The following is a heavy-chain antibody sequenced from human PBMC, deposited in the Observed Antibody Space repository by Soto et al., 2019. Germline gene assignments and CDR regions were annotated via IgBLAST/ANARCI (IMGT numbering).Heavy chain of an antibody. D-gene: IGHD3-10*01. CDR1: GGSISSGDCY. V-gene: IGHV4-30-4*01. CDR3: ARETYGSGSPPYGMDV. CDR2: MYYSGRT. Sequence: SETLSLTCTVSGGSISSGDCYWSWIRQPPGKGLEWIGYMYYSGRTYYNPSLKSRVTISVGTSKNQFSLKLSSVTAADTAVYYCARETYGSGSPPYGMDVWGQGTTVTVSS. J-gene: IGHJ6*02.